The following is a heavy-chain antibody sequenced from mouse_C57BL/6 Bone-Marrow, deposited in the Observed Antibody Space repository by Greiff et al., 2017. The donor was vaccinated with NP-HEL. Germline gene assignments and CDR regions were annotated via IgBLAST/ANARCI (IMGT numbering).Heavy chain of an antibody. CDR2: IYPRDGST. CDR3: SYYYGSSYPAWFAY. CDR1: GYTFTDHT. V-gene: IGHV1-78*01. J-gene: IGHJ3*01. D-gene: IGHD1-1*01. Sequence: QVHVKQSDAELVKPGASVKISCKVSGYTFTDHTIHWMKQRPEQGLEWIGYIYPRDGSTKYNEKFKGKAPLTADKSSSTAYMQLNSLTSEDSAVYFCSYYYGSSYPAWFAYWGQGTLVTVSA.